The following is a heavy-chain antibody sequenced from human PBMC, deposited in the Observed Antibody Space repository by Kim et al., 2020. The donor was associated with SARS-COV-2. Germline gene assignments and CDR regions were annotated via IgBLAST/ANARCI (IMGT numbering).Heavy chain of an antibody. CDR2: ISSSSSYI. CDR3: ARDLNSGSGWNYYYYYYGMDV. CDR1: GFTFSSYS. Sequence: GGSLRLSCAASGFTFSSYSMNWVRQAPGKGLEWVSSISSSSSYIYYADSVKGRFTISRDNAKNSLYLQMNSLRAEDTAVYYCARDLNSGSGWNYYYYYYGMDVWGQGTTVTVSS. D-gene: IGHD6-19*01. J-gene: IGHJ6*02. V-gene: IGHV3-21*01.